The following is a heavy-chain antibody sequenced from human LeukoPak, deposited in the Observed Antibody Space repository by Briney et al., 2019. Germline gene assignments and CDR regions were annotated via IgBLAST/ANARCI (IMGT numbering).Heavy chain of an antibody. CDR1: GFTFSSYG. CDR3: ATKGDWN. V-gene: IGHV3-33*01. J-gene: IGHJ4*02. CDR2: IWFDGSYK. Sequence: PGGSLTLSCAASGFTFSSYGMHWVRQAPGKGLEWVAVIWFDGSYKYYADSVKGRFTISRDNSKNTLYLQMNSLRAEDTAVYYCATKGDWNWGQGTLVSVSS. D-gene: IGHD3/OR15-3a*01.